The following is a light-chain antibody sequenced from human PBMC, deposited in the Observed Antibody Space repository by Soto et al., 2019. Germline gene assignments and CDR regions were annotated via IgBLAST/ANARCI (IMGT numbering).Light chain of an antibody. CDR1: QSVSYW. CDR3: QQYTTYSWT. Sequence: DIQMTQSPSTLSASVGDRVTITCRASQSVSYWLAWYQQKPGKAPKLLIYTASSLESGVPSRFSGSGSGTEFTLTISSLQPDDFATYFCQQYTTYSWTFGQGTKVEIK. J-gene: IGKJ1*01. CDR2: TAS. V-gene: IGKV1-5*03.